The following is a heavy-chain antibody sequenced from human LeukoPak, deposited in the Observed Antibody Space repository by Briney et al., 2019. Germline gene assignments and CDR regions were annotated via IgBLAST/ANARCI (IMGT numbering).Heavy chain of an antibody. Sequence: PSETLSLTCAVYGGSFSGYYWSWIRQPPGKGLEWIGEINHSGSTNYNASLKSRVTIPLDTSKNQFSLKVGSMTAADTAVYYCARAGGYGLIDYWGQGTMVTVSS. CDR3: ARAGGYGLIDY. CDR1: GGSFSGYY. CDR2: INHSGST. J-gene: IGHJ4*02. D-gene: IGHD5-18*01. V-gene: IGHV4-34*01.